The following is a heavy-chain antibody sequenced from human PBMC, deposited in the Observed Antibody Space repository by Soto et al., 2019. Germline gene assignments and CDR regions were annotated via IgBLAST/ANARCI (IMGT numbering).Heavy chain of an antibody. CDR1: GFTFSSYA. J-gene: IGHJ3*02. CDR3: ARQTYYDFWSGYYPHDAFDI. D-gene: IGHD3-3*01. V-gene: IGHV3-30-3*01. CDR2: ISYDGSNK. Sequence: QVQLVESGGGVVQPGRSLRLSCAASGFTFSSYAMHWVRQAPGKGLEWVAVISYDGSNKYYADSVKGRFTISRDNSKNTRSLQMNSLRAEDTAVYYCARQTYYDFWSGYYPHDAFDIWGQGTMVTVSS.